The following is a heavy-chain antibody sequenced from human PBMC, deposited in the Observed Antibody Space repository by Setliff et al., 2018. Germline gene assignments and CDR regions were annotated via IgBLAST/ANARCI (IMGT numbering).Heavy chain of an antibody. CDR1: GASITNIFYY. CDR2: IYAGGST. CDR3: ARARYCSGGRCYWTWLDS. V-gene: IGHV4-61*09. D-gene: IGHD2-15*01. J-gene: IGHJ5*01. Sequence: PSETLSLTCAVSGASITNIFYYWSWIRQPAGKGLEWIGHIYAGGSTNYNPSLKSRVTISVDTSKNQFSLKVNSVTAADTAIYYCARARYCSGGRCYWTWLDSWAQGTLVTVSS.